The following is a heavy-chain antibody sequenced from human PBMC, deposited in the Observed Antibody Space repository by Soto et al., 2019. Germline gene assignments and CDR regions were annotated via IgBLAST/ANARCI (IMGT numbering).Heavy chain of an antibody. CDR2: IYYSGST. V-gene: IGHV4-59*01. CDR3: ARVIYYGMDV. CDR1: GGSISSYY. J-gene: IGHJ6*02. Sequence: SETLSLTCTVSGGSISSYYWSWIRQPPGKGLEWIGYIYYSGSTNYNPSLKSRVTISVDTSKNQFSLKLSSVTAADTAVYYCARVIYYGMDVWGQGXTVTVSS.